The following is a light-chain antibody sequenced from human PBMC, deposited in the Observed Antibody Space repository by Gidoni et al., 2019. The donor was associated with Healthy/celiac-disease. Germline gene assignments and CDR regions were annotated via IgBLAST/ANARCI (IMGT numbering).Light chain of an antibody. CDR2: KAS. CDR1: QSISSW. J-gene: IGKJ1*01. CDR3: QQYNSYHWT. Sequence: DIQMTQSPSTLSASVGDRVTITCRASQSISSWLAWYQQKPGKAPKLLISKASSLESGVPSRFSGGGSGTEFTLTISSLQPDDFATYYCQQYNSYHWTFGQXTKVEIK. V-gene: IGKV1-5*03.